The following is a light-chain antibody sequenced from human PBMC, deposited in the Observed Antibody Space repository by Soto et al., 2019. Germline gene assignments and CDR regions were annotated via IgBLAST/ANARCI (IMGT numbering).Light chain of an antibody. CDR3: MQTLQTPLT. CDR2: FGS. J-gene: IGKJ4*01. V-gene: IGKV2-28*01. Sequence: DIVMTQSPLSLPVTPGEPASISCRSSQSLLHSSGHNCLDWYLQKPGLSPHLLFDFGSNRASGVPVRFGCSGSGTYFTLKISRLAAEKVELYYCMQTLQTPLTFGGGTEVEIK. CDR1: QSLLHSSGHNC.